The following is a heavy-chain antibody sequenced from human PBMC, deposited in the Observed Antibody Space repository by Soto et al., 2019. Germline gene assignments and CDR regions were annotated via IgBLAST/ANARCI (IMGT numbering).Heavy chain of an antibody. D-gene: IGHD2-2*01. CDR1: GFTFSSHA. CDR2: ISAGGVNT. CDR3: AKGVSTTRTYNWFDP. V-gene: IGHV3-23*01. Sequence: GGSLRLSCAASGFTFSSHAMSWVRQAPGKGLEWVSAISAGGVNTYYADSVKGRFTISRDNSRNVLYLQMNSLRAEDTAVYYCAKGVSTTRTYNWFDPWGQGTLVTVSS. J-gene: IGHJ5*02.